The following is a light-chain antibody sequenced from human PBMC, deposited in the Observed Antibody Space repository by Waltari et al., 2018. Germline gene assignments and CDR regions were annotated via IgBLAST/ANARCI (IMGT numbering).Light chain of an antibody. CDR3: QQRSNWPTWT. CDR2: DAS. CDR1: QSVSSY. Sequence: EIVLTQSPATLSLSPGERATLSCRASQSVSSYLACYQQKPGQAPRILIYDASNRATGIPARFSGSGSGTDFTLTISSLEPEDFAVYYCQQRSNWPTWTFGQGTKVEIK. V-gene: IGKV3-11*01. J-gene: IGKJ1*01.